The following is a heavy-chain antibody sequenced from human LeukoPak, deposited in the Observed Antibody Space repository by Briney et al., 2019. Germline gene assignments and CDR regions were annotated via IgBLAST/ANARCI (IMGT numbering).Heavy chain of an antibody. J-gene: IGHJ5*02. Sequence: PGGSLRLSCAASGFTALSFSSYTMYWVRQAPGKGLECVASISSASRYMYCADSVKGRFTISRDNAKTSLYLQMNSLRAEDTAIYYCARDAINAARGWFDPWGQGTLVAVSS. CDR3: ARDAINAARGWFDP. CDR2: ISSASRYM. D-gene: IGHD6-6*01. CDR1: GFTALSFSSYT. V-gene: IGHV3-21*01.